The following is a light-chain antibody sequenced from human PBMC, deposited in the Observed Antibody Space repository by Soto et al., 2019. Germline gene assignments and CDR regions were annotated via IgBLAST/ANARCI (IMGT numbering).Light chain of an antibody. J-gene: IGLJ1*01. Sequence: QSALTQPPSASGFPRQSVTISCTGTSSDVGYYDYVSWYHQHPGKAPKLVIYEVTKRPSGVPDHVSASKSDNTASLTVSGLRAEDEADYYCGSYAGSNNFVFGSGTKLTVL. CDR3: GSYAGSNNFV. V-gene: IGLV2-8*01. CDR1: SSDVGYYDY. CDR2: EVT.